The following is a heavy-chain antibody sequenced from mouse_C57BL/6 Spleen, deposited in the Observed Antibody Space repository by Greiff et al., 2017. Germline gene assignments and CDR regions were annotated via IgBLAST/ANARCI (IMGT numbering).Heavy chain of an antibody. V-gene: IGHV1-20*01. J-gene: IGHJ2*01. CDR2: INPYNGDT. Sequence: EVQLQQSGPELVKPGDSVKISCKASGYSFTGYFMNWVMQSHGKSLEWIGRINPYNGDTFYNQKFKGKATLTVDKSSSTAHMELRSLTSEDSAVYYCAMGYYGSSPWYFDYWGQGTTLTVSS. D-gene: IGHD1-1*01. CDR1: GYSFTGYF. CDR3: AMGYYGSSPWYFDY.